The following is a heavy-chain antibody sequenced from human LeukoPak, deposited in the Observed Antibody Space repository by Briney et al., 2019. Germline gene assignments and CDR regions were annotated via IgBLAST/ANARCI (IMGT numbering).Heavy chain of an antibody. J-gene: IGHJ6*03. Sequence: SETLSLTCAVSGGSISSSNWWSWVRQPPGKGLEWIGEIYHSGSTNYNPSLKSRVTISVDKSKNQFSLKLSSVTAADTAVYYCARDHDVDIVATTDHPGNYYYYYMDVWGKGTTVTVSS. CDR3: ARDHDVDIVATTDHPGNYYYYYMDV. D-gene: IGHD5-12*01. CDR1: GGSISSSNW. V-gene: IGHV4-4*02. CDR2: IYHSGST.